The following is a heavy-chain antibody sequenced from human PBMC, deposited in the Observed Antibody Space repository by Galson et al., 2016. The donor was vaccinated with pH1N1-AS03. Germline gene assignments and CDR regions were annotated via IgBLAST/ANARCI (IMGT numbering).Heavy chain of an antibody. Sequence: CAIPGDSVSSNTDAWNWIRQSPSGGLEGLGRTYRRSKWYNDYAVSVKSRITINPDTSKNHFSLQLNSVTPEDTAVYYCARGRYSAFDIWGQGTMVTVSS. CDR2: TYRRSKWYN. CDR3: ARGRYSAFDI. J-gene: IGHJ3*02. CDR1: GDSVSSNTDA. V-gene: IGHV6-1*01. D-gene: IGHD1-1*01.